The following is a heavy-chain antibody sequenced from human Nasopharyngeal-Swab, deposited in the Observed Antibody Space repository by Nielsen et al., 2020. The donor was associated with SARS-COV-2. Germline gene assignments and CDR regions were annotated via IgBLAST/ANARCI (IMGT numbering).Heavy chain of an antibody. J-gene: IGHJ4*02. D-gene: IGHD1-14*01. CDR2: INSDGSTK. V-gene: IGHV3-74*01. CDR1: GFTFSSYW. CDR3: GRAGSYRIDY. Sequence: GESLKISCAASGFTFSSYWMQWVRQPPGKGLEWVARINSDGSTKDHADSLQGRFTISRDNAKNEVYLQLNGLRDEGTAVYYCGRAGSYRIDYWGQGTLVTVSS.